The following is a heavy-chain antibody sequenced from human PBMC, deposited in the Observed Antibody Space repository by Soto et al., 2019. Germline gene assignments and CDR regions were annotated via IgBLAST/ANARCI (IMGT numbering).Heavy chain of an antibody. CDR2: IRSKANSYAT. V-gene: IGHV3-73*01. CDR1: GFTFSGSS. D-gene: IGHD6-19*01. J-gene: IGHJ4*02. CDR3: TNQPQGYSSAQ. Sequence: XVSLRLSCAASGFTFSGSSMHWVRQASGKGLEWVGRIRSKANSYATAYAASVKGRFTISRDDSKNTAYLQMNSLKTEDTAVYYCTNQPQGYSSAQWGQGTLVTVSS.